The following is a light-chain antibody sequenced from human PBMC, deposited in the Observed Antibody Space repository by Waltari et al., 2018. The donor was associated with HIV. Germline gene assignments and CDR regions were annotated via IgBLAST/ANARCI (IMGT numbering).Light chain of an antibody. J-gene: IGKJ3*01. Sequence: EIVLTQSPGTLSLSPGERATLSCRASQSVSSSHLAWYQQKPGQAPRLLIYGASSRATGIPDRFSGSGSGTDFTLTISRLEPEDFAVYYCQQGFTFGPGTKVDIK. CDR2: GAS. V-gene: IGKV3-20*01. CDR1: QSVSSSH. CDR3: QQGFT.